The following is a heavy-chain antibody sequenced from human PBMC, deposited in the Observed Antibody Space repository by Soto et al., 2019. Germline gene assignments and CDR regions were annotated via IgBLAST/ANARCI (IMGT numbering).Heavy chain of an antibody. CDR2: IYPGDSDT. D-gene: IGHD2-21*01. J-gene: IGHJ6*02. CDR3: ARLVMAAGYYYGMDV. V-gene: IGHV5-51*01. CDR1: GYSFTSYW. Sequence: GESLKISCKGSGYSFTSYWIGWVRQMPGKGLEWMGIIYPGDSDTRYSPSFQGQVTISADKSISTAYLQWSSLKASDTAMYYCARLVMAAGYYYGMDVWGQGTTVTVS.